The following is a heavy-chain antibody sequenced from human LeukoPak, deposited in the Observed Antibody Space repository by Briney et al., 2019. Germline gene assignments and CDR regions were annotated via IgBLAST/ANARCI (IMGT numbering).Heavy chain of an antibody. D-gene: IGHD1-26*01. CDR1: DGSISSYY. Sequence: SETLSLTCTVSDGSISSYYWSWIRQPPGKGLEWIGYIYHSGSTNYNPSLKSRVTISVDTSKNEFSLKLSSVTAADTAVYYCATSPPGGSYLDYWGQGTLVTVSS. CDR3: ATSPPGGSYLDY. J-gene: IGHJ4*02. V-gene: IGHV4-59*01. CDR2: IYHSGST.